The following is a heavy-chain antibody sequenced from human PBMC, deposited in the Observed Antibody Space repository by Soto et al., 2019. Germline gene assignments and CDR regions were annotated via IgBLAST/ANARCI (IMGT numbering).Heavy chain of an antibody. V-gene: IGHV3-74*01. CDR2: INSDGSRV. CDR3: ARGGSGAYYQDY. D-gene: IGHD3-22*01. Sequence: EMQLVESGGDFVQPGGSLRLSCAASGFTFSSYWMHWVRQVPGKGLVWVSRINSDGSRVNYADSVKGRFAISRDNAKNTLYLHVNSLTVEDTAVYSCARGGSGAYYQDYWGRGTLVTVSS. J-gene: IGHJ4*02. CDR1: GFTFSSYW.